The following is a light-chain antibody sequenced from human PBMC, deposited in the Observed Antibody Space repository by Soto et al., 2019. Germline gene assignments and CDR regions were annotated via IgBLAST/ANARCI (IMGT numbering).Light chain of an antibody. V-gene: IGLV2-8*01. CDR2: EVD. CDR1: SSDVGFFNY. Sequence: LTQPPSASGSPGQSVTISCTGTSSDVGFFNYVSWYQHHPGKVPRFLIYEVDKRPSGVPDRFSGSKSGNTAYLTISGLQVEDEADYFCSSFVDGSSYVFGTGTKVTVL. CDR3: SSFVDGSSYV. J-gene: IGLJ1*01.